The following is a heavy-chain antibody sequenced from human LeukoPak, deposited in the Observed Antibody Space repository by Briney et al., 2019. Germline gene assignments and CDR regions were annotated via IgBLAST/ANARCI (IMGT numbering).Heavy chain of an antibody. CDR3: ARTVSSAGSRYYYYYGMDV. CDR2: IYPGDSDT. J-gene: IGHJ6*02. CDR1: GYRFTSYW. D-gene: IGHD6-6*01. Sequence: GGSLEISCKGSGYRFTSYWIGWVRQMPGKGLEWMGIIYPGDSDTRYSPSFQGQVTISADKSISTAYLQWSSLKASDTAMYYCARTVSSAGSRYYYYYGMDVWGQGTTVTVSS. V-gene: IGHV5-51*01.